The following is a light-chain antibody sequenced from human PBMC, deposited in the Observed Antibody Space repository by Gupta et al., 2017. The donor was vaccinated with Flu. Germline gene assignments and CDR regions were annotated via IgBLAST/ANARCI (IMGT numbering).Light chain of an antibody. CDR1: QSISSY. V-gene: IGKV1-39*01. J-gene: IGKJ1*01. CDR3: QHSDSTPGT. Sequence: DIQMTQSPSSLSASVGDRVTITCRASQSISSYLNWYQQKPGKAPKLLIYAASILQSGVPSRFSGSGSGTDFTLTISSLQPEDFATYYCQHSDSTPGTFGQGTKVGIK. CDR2: AAS.